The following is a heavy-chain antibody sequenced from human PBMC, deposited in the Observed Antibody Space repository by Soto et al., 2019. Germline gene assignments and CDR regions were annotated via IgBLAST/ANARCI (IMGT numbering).Heavy chain of an antibody. Sequence: XGSLRLSCAASGFTFSSYGMHGVRQAPGKGLEWVAVIWYDGNNKYYTESVNGRFTISRDNSKNTLYLQMNSLRDEDTAVYFCARDPSRFCISSTCHGRFDYWGQGTLVTVSS. CDR2: IWYDGNNK. J-gene: IGHJ4*02. D-gene: IGHD2-2*01. CDR3: ARDPSRFCISSTCHGRFDY. CDR1: GFTFSSYG. V-gene: IGHV3-33*01.